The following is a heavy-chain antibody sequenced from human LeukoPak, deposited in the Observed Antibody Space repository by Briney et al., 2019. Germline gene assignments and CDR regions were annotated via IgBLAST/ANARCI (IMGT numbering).Heavy chain of an antibody. J-gene: IGHJ4*02. CDR1: GFTFDDYA. V-gene: IGHV3-9*03. D-gene: IGHD2-21*02. Sequence: GGSLRLSCAASGFTFDDYAMHWVRQAPGKGLEWVSGISWNSGSIGYADSVKGRFTISRDNAKNSLYLQMNSLRAEDMALYYCAKSTTSDLPGPFDYWGQGTLVTVSS. CDR3: AKSTTSDLPGPFDY. CDR2: ISWNSGSI.